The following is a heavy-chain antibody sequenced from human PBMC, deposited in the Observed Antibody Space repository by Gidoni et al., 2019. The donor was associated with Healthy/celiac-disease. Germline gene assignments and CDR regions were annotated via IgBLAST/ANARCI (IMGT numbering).Heavy chain of an antibody. CDR2: SSGSGGST. J-gene: IGHJ4*02. D-gene: IGHD2-2*01. CDR3: AKVRSSPPFGIIDY. CDR1: GFTFSSYA. V-gene: IGHV3-23*01. Sequence: EVQLLESGGGLVRPGGSLRLSCAASGFTFSSYAMSWVRQAPGKGLEWVSASSGSGGSTYYADSVKGRFTISRDNSKNTLYLQMNSLRAEDTAVYYCAKVRSSPPFGIIDYWGQGTLVTVSS.